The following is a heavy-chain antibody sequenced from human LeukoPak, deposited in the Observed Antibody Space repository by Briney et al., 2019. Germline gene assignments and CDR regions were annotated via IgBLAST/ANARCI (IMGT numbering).Heavy chain of an antibody. V-gene: IGHV3-7*01. CDR2: MKQDGSEE. CDR1: GFTFSSYW. D-gene: IGHD6-13*01. Sequence: GGSLRLSCADSGFTFSSYWMSWVRQAPGKGLEWVATMKQDGSEEYYLDSVKGRFTVSRDSAKKSFYLQMNSLRGEDTAVYYCAGDSWYLWGQGTLVTVSS. CDR3: AGDSWYL. J-gene: IGHJ4*02.